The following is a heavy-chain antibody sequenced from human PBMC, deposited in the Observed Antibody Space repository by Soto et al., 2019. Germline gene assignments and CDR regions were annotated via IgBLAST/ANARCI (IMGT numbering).Heavy chain of an antibody. CDR1: GFTFSSYG. CDR3: AKAQGGWYFDL. V-gene: IGHV3-30*18. CDR2: ISYDGSHQ. D-gene: IGHD2-15*01. J-gene: IGHJ2*01. Sequence: QVQLVESGGGVVQPGRSLRLSCAASGFTFSSYGMHWVRQAPGKGLEWVAVISYDGSHQYYADSLKGRFTISRDNSKNTLYVQMNSLRAEDTAVYYCAKAQGGWYFDLWGRGTLVTVSS.